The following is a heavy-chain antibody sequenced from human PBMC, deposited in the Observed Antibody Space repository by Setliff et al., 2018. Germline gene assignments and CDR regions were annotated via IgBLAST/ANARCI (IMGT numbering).Heavy chain of an antibody. CDR1: GYTFFAYG. CDR2: ISPYNSNT. CDR3: ARDSRTTVTYY. D-gene: IGHD4-17*01. V-gene: IGHV1-18*01. J-gene: IGHJ4*02. Sequence: GASVKVSCKASGYTFFAYGINWVRQAPGQGLEWMGWISPYNSNTLYAQKFQGRVTMTRDTSTSTVYMELSSLRSEDTAVYYCARDSRTTVTYYWGQGTLVTVSS.